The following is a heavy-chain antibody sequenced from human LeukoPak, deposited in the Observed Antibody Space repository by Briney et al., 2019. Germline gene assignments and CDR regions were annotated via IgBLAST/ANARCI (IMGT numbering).Heavy chain of an antibody. V-gene: IGHV4-34*01. CDR3: ARWGSGWYYFDY. J-gene: IGHJ4*02. Sequence: PSETLSLTCAVYGGSFSGHYWSWIRQPPGKGLEWIGEINHSGSTNYNPSLKSRVTISVDTSKNQFSLKLSSVTAADTAVYYCARWGSGWYYFDYWGQGTLVTVSS. CDR1: GGSFSGHY. CDR2: INHSGST. D-gene: IGHD6-19*01.